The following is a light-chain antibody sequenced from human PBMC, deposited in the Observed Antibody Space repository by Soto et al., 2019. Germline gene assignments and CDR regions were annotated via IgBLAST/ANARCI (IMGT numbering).Light chain of an antibody. CDR1: QSISLW. CDR2: KAS. CDR3: QQYKSYSQT. Sequence: DIQMTQSPSTLSASVGDRVTITCRASQSISLWLAWYQQKPGKAPKLLLYKASTLESGVPSRFSGSGSGTEFTLTVSSLQPDDFATYYCQQYKSYSQTFGQGTKLEIK. J-gene: IGKJ2*01. V-gene: IGKV1-5*03.